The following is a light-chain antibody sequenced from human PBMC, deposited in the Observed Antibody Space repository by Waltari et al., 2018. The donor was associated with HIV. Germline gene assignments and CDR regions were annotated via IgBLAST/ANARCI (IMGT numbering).Light chain of an antibody. Sequence: QPVVTQSPSAAASLGASVKLTCTLSSGHSDYAIAWHQQHPQKGPHYLMRLNNDGSHYKGDGIPDRLSGSSSVAKRYLIISSLQSGDEADYYCQTWDTGIIIFGGGTKLTVL. V-gene: IGLV4-69*01. CDR2: LNNDGSH. CDR1: SGHSDYA. J-gene: IGLJ2*01. CDR3: QTWDTGIII.